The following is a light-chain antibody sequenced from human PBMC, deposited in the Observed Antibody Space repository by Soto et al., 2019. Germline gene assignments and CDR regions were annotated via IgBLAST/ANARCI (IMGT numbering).Light chain of an antibody. J-gene: IGLJ2*01. CDR1: SSDVVSYNL. V-gene: IGLV2-23*02. CDR2: EVA. CDR3: SSYAGISTFVV. Sequence: QSALTQPASVSGSPGQSITISCTGTSSDVVSYNLVSWYQQHPGKAPKLMIYEVANRPSGVSNRFSGSKSGNTASLTISGLQAEDEADYYCSSYAGISTFVVFGGGTKVTVL.